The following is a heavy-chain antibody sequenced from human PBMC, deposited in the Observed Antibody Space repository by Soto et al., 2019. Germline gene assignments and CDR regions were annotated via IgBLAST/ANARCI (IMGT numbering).Heavy chain of an antibody. J-gene: IGHJ4*02. CDR3: AKVPVVVVAERYYFDY. V-gene: IGHV3-23*01. Sequence: GGSLRLSCAASGFTFSSYAMSWVRQAPGKGLEWVSAISGSGGSTYYADSVKGRFTISRDNSKNTLYLQMNSLRAEDTAVYYCAKVPVVVVAERYYFDYWGQGTLVTVSS. CDR1: GFTFSSYA. D-gene: IGHD2-15*01. CDR2: ISGSGGST.